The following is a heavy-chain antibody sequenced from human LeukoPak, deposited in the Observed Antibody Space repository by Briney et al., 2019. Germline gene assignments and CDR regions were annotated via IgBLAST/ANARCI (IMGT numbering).Heavy chain of an antibody. CDR3: ARVPRDSSFEGDY. D-gene: IGHD6-6*01. CDR1: GYTFTGYY. Sequence: ASVKGSCKASGYTFTGYYMHWVRQAPGQGLEWMGWINPNSGGTNYAQKFQGRVTMTRDTSISTAYMELSRLRSDDTAVYYCARVPRDSSFEGDYGGQGTLVTVSS. V-gene: IGHV1-2*02. J-gene: IGHJ4*02. CDR2: INPNSGGT.